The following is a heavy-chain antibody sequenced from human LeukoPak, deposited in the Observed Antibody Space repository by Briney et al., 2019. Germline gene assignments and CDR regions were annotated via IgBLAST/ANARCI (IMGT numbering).Heavy chain of an antibody. D-gene: IGHD1-26*01. CDR3: ARVSHNRGSYSYHFQH. CDR2: MNPNSGNT. V-gene: IGHV1-8*01. CDR1: GYTFTSYD. J-gene: IGHJ1*01. Sequence: ASVKVSCKASGYTFTSYDINWVRQATGQGLEWMGWMNPNSGNTGYAQKFQGRVTMTRNTSISTAYMELSSLRSEDTAVYYCARVSHNRGSYSYHFQHWGQGTLVTVSS.